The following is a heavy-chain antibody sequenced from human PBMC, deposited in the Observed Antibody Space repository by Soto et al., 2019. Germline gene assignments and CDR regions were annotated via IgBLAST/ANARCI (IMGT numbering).Heavy chain of an antibody. CDR2: IYYSGRT. CDR1: GGSINSYDYY. V-gene: IGHV4-30-4*01. Sequence: QVQLQESGPGLVETSQTLSLTCTVSGGSINSYDYYWSWIRQPPGEGLEWIGNIYYSGRTHYNPSLNSRVTISIDTSKNQFALRLTSVSAADTAVYYCARERGNSPDYFDDWGQGTLVTVSS. CDR3: ARERGNSPDYFDD. D-gene: IGHD1-1*01. J-gene: IGHJ4*02.